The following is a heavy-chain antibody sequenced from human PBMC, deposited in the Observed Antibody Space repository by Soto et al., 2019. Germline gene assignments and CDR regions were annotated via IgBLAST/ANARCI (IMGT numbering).Heavy chain of an antibody. CDR2: IYHSGST. Sequence: SETLSLTCAVSGGSISSGGYSWSWIRQPPGKGLEWIGYIYHSGSTYYNPSLKSRVTISVDRSKNQFSLKLSSVTATDTAVYYCAREGRGRLDDILTGYYTGRLYYGMDVWGQGTTVTVSS. CDR3: AREGRGRLDDILTGYYTGRLYYGMDV. J-gene: IGHJ6*02. D-gene: IGHD3-9*01. CDR1: GGSISSGGYS. V-gene: IGHV4-30-2*01.